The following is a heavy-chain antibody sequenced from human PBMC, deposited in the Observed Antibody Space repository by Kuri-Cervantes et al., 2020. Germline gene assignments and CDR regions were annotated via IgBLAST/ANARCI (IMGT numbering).Heavy chain of an antibody. CDR3: AYDSLGYVGDY. J-gene: IGHJ4*02. Sequence: KISCKASGGTVSRYAVRWVRQAPGQGPEWMGGIIPIFNTTTYAQNFQGRFTITADKSTTTAYMDLSGLGSEDTAMYYCAYDSLGYVGDYWGQGTLVTVSS. V-gene: IGHV1-69*06. D-gene: IGHD3-22*01. CDR2: IIPIFNTT. CDR1: GGTVSRYA.